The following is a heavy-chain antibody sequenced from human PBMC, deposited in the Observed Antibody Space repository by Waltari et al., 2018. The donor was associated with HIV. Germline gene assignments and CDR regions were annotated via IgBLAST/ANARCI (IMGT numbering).Heavy chain of an antibody. CDR3: ARDPEWLYDAFDI. J-gene: IGHJ3*02. V-gene: IGHV4-39*07. D-gene: IGHD3-3*01. Sequence: QLQLQESGPGLVKPSETLSLTCTVSGGSISSSSYYWGWIRQPPGKGLEGIGSIDYSGSTYHNPSLKSRVTISVDTSKIQFSLKLSSVTAADTAVYYCARDPEWLYDAFDIWGQGTMVTVSS. CDR1: GGSISSSSYY. CDR2: IDYSGST.